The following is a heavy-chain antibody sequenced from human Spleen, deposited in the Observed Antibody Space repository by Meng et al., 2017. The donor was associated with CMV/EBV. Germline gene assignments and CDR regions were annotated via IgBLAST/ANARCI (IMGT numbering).Heavy chain of an antibody. J-gene: IGHJ6*02. Sequence: GESLKISCAASGLTFSSYWMSWVRQAPGRGLVWVSRISSDGSSTRSYADSVKGRFTISRDNAKNTLYLQMSSLRAEDTAVYYCVRGAFCTSTSCYKYYYYAMDVWGQGTTVTVSS. V-gene: IGHV3-74*01. D-gene: IGHD2-2*02. CDR1: GLTFSSYW. CDR2: ISSDGSST. CDR3: VRGAFCTSTSCYKYYYYAMDV.